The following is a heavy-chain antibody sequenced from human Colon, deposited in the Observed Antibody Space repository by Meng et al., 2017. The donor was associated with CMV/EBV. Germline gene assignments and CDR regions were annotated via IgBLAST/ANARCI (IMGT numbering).Heavy chain of an antibody. D-gene: IGHD3-10*01. CDR3: ARRGDYYGSNWFDP. CDR1: GGAFSNFA. CDR2: IIPLVDMA. Sequence: KASGGAFSNFAIDWVRQAPGQGLDWMGGIIPLVDMANYAQNFQGRVTITADKPTSTAYMELSSLRSEDTAVYYCARRGDYYGSNWFDPWGQGTLVTVSS. J-gene: IGHJ5*02. V-gene: IGHV1-69*10.